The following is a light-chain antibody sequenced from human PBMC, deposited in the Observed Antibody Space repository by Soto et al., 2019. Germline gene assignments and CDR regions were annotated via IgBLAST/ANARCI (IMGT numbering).Light chain of an antibody. Sequence: QSVLTQPHSASGTPGQRVTISCSGSSSKIGTSSVHWFQQLPGTAPKLLISTTNQRPSGVPERFSGSKSGTSASLAISGLQSEAEADYYCAAWDDSLNGHVFGTGTKVTVL. CDR1: SSKIGTSS. V-gene: IGLV1-44*01. J-gene: IGLJ1*01. CDR2: TTN. CDR3: AAWDDSLNGHV.